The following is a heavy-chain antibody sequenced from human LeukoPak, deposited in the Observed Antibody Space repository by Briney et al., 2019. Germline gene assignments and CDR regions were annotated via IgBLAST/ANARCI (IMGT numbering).Heavy chain of an antibody. CDR2: IKEDGSTR. Sequence: PGGSLRLSCAASGFTFSNYWMTWARQAPGKGLEWVANIKEDGSTRYLVDSVKGRFTISRDNAKNSVYLQMNSLRAEDTAVYYCARMGYRSSSLDYWGQGNLVTVSS. V-gene: IGHV3-7*04. J-gene: IGHJ4*02. CDR3: ARMGYRSSSLDY. CDR1: GFTFSNYW. D-gene: IGHD6-13*01.